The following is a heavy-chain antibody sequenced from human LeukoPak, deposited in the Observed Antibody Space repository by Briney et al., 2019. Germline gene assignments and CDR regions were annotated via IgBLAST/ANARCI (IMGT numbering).Heavy chain of an antibody. J-gene: IGHJ4*02. CDR2: INTVGSST. Sequence: PGGSLRLSCAASGFTFSSYWMHWVRQAPGEGLVWVSRINTVGSSTSYADSVEGRFTISRDNAKNTLYLQMNSLRAEDTAVYYCARDEGAAAGFDYWGQGTLVTVSS. D-gene: IGHD6-13*01. CDR3: ARDEGAAAGFDY. V-gene: IGHV3-74*01. CDR1: GFTFSSYW.